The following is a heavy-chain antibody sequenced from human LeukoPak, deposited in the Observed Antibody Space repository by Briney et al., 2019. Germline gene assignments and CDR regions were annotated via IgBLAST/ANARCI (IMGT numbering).Heavy chain of an antibody. CDR2: IARDSIYT. Sequence: GGSLRLSCAASGFTFSNYNMNWVRQTPGKGLEWVSSIARDSIYTFYADSVKGRFTISRDNAKNSLSLQMNSLRAEDTAVYYCARDPYNGYYGDDYYYYMDVWGKGTTVTISS. D-gene: IGHD4-17*01. CDR3: ARDPYNGYYGDDYYYYMDV. CDR1: GFTFSNYN. V-gene: IGHV3-21*01. J-gene: IGHJ6*03.